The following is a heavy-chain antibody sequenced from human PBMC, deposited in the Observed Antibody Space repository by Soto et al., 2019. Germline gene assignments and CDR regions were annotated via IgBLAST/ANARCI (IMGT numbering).Heavy chain of an antibody. CDR2: IGIGGDT. CDR3: ARGPGSPRYYNGMDV. Sequence: PXGSLKLSCAASGFTLSNHDMYWVRQATGKSLEWVSAIGIGGDTYYPASVKGRFTISRQNAKNSLYLQMNNLRAGDTAVYYCARGPGSPRYYNGMDVWGQGTTVTVSS. V-gene: IGHV3-13*01. D-gene: IGHD3-10*01. CDR1: GFTLSNHD. J-gene: IGHJ6*02.